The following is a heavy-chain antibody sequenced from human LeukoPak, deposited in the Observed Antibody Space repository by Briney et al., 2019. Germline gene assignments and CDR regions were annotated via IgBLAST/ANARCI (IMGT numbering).Heavy chain of an antibody. D-gene: IGHD2-8*01. Sequence: ASVKVSCKASGYTFTGYYMHWVRQAPGQGLEWMGWINPNSGGTNYAQKFQGRVTMTRDTSISTAYMELSRLRSDDTAVYYCACASIVLMVYALCDWGQGTLVTVSS. CDR2: INPNSGGT. CDR1: GYTFTGYY. V-gene: IGHV1-2*02. CDR3: ACASIVLMVYALCD. J-gene: IGHJ4*02.